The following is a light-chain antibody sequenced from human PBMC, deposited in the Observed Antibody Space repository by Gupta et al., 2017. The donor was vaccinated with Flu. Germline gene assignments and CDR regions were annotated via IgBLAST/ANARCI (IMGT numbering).Light chain of an antibody. V-gene: IGLV1-44*01. CDR3: ASWDDSLNGFYV. Sequence: SVLTQPPSASGTPGQRVTISCSGCSSNIGSNTVNWYQPLPGTTPKLLIYSNNQRPSGVPDRFSGSKSGTSVSLAISGLQSEDEADYYCASWDDSLNGFYVFGTGTKVTVL. CDR1: SSNIGSNT. J-gene: IGLJ1*01. CDR2: SNN.